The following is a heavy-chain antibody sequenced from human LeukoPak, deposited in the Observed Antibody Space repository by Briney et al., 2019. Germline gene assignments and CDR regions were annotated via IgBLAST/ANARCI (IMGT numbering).Heavy chain of an antibody. CDR3: ARVAPSEGYCSSTSCHGGMDV. D-gene: IGHD2-2*01. J-gene: IGHJ6*02. Sequence: PSETLSLTCTVSGGSISSYYWSWIRQPPGKGMEWLGYIYYSGSTNYNPSLKSRVTISVDTSKNQFSLKLSSVTAADTAVYYCARVAPSEGYCSSTSCHGGMDVWGQGTTVTVSS. CDR1: GGSISSYY. CDR2: IYYSGST. V-gene: IGHV4-59*01.